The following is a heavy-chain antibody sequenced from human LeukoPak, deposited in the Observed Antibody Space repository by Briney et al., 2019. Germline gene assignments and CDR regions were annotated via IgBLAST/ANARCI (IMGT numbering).Heavy chain of an antibody. Sequence: ASVKVSCKVSGYTLTELSMHWVRQAPGKGLEWMGGFDPEDGETIYAQKFQGRVTMTEDTSTDTAYMELSSLRSEDTAVYYCATDYRSSGLVREGDAFDIWGQGTMVTVSS. CDR3: ATDYRSSGLVREGDAFDI. D-gene: IGHD3-22*01. V-gene: IGHV1-24*01. J-gene: IGHJ3*02. CDR1: GYTLTELS. CDR2: FDPEDGET.